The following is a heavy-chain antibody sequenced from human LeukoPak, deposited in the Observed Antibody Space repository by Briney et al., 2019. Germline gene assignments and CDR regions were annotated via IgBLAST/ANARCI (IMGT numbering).Heavy chain of an antibody. V-gene: IGHV3-7*03. J-gene: IGHJ4*02. CDR1: GFTFSSYW. D-gene: IGHD5-12*01. Sequence: PGGSLRLSCAASGFTFSSYWTSWVRQAPGKGLEWVANIKQDGSEKYYVDSVKGRFTISRDNAKNSLYLQMNSLRAEDTAVYHCARGGGGYVGFDYWGQGTLVTVSS. CDR2: IKQDGSEK. CDR3: ARGGGGYVGFDY.